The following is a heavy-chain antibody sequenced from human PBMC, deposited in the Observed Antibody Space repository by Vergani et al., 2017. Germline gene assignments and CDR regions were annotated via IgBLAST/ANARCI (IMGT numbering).Heavy chain of an antibody. V-gene: IGHV4-59*11. CDR1: FDSIRNLY. CDR3: ARGGGEYDKDALDV. CDR2: IHYSENT. J-gene: IGHJ3*01. Sequence: QVQLQESGPGLVKSSETLSLTCSVSFDSIRNLYCNWIRQPPGKGLEWIGTIHYSENTNYNPSLKTRVTISVNTTKNQFSLTLTAVTAADTAEYYCARGGGEYDKDALDVWGQGTKVTVTS. D-gene: IGHD2-21*01.